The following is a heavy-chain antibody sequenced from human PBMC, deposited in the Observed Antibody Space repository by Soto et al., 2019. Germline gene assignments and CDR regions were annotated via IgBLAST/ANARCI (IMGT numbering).Heavy chain of an antibody. D-gene: IGHD3-10*01. J-gene: IGHJ4*02. Sequence: ASVKVSCKASGYTFTSYGISWVPQAPGQGLEWMGWISAYNGNTNYAQKLQGRVTMTTDTSTSTAYMELRSLRSDDTAVYYCARALSLWFGELFPRDFDYWGQGTLVTVS. CDR1: GYTFTSYG. V-gene: IGHV1-18*01. CDR2: ISAYNGNT. CDR3: ARALSLWFGELFPRDFDY.